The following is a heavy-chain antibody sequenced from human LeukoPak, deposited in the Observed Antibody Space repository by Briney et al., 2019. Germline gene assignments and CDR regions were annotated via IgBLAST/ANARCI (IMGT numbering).Heavy chain of an antibody. CDR3: AKDFDNWNPIDY. J-gene: IGHJ4*02. Sequence: GGSLRLSCAASGFTFSNYGMHWVRQAPGKGLEWVTFISYDGSSKYYVDSVKGRFTISRDNSKNTLYLQMNSLRAEDTAVYYCAKDFDNWNPIDYWGQGTLVTVSS. V-gene: IGHV3-30*02. CDR1: GFTFSNYG. CDR2: ISYDGSSK. D-gene: IGHD1-20*01.